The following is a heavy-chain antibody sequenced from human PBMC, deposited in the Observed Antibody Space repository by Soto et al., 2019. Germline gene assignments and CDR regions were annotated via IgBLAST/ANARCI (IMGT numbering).Heavy chain of an antibody. CDR3: ARQIYDSDTGPNYQYYFDT. J-gene: IGHJ4*02. V-gene: IGHV5-10-1*01. CDR1: GYTFAGYW. CDR2: IDPSDSQT. Sequence: GQSLKISCKGSGYTFAGYWITWVRQKPGKGLEWMGRIDPSDSQTYYSPSFRGHVTISVTKSITTVFLQWSSLRASDTAMYYCARQIYDSDTGPNYQYYFDTWGQGTPVTVSS. D-gene: IGHD3-22*01.